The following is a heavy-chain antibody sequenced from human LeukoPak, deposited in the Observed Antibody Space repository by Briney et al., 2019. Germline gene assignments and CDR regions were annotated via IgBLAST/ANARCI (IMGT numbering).Heavy chain of an antibody. J-gene: IGHJ4*02. Sequence: PSETLSLTCTVSGGSISSYYWSWIRQPPGKGLEWIGYIYYSGSTNYNPSLKSRVSISVDTSKNQFSLKLSSVTAADTAVYYCARAGGASSVIDYWGQGTLVTVSS. CDR1: GGSISSYY. V-gene: IGHV4-59*01. D-gene: IGHD3-10*01. CDR2: IYYSGST. CDR3: ARAGGASSVIDY.